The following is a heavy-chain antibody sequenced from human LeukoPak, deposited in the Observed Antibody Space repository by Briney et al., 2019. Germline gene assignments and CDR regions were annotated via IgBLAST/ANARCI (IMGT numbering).Heavy chain of an antibody. J-gene: IGHJ4*02. CDR3: AKLGFDSSGSHTLFDY. CDR1: GFTFSSYA. D-gene: IGHD3-22*01. CDR2: ISYDGRNN. V-gene: IGHV3-30*18. Sequence: GGSLRFSCAAPGFTFSSYAMHRVRQGPGKGLKWLAIISYDGRNNHYGDSVKGRFTISRDNSKNTLHLQMNSLRAEDTAVYYCAKLGFDSSGSHTLFDYWGQGTQVTVSS.